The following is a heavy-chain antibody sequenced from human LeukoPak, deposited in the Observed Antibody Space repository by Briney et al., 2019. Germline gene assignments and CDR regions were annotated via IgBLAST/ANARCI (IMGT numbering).Heavy chain of an antibody. J-gene: IGHJ1*01. CDR2: INPSGGST. CDR3: ATSLEGYCSSTSCYRLQH. Sequence: ASVKVSCKASGYTFTSYYMHWVRQAPGQGLEWMGIINPSGGSTSYAQKFQGRVTMTRDTSTSTVYMELSSLRSEDTAVYYCATSLEGYCSSTSCYRLQHWGQGTLVTVSS. V-gene: IGHV1-46*01. D-gene: IGHD2-2*01. CDR1: GYTFTSYY.